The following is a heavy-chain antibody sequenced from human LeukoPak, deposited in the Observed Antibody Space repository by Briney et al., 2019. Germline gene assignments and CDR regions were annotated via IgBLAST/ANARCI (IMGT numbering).Heavy chain of an antibody. J-gene: IGHJ4*02. Sequence: GGSLRLSCAASGFTFSSYEMNWVRQAPGKGLEWVSYISSSGSTIYYADSVKGRFTISRDNAKNSLYLQMNSLRAEDTAVYYCARDSPGIAAAGLYYFVYWGQGTLVTVSS. D-gene: IGHD6-13*01. V-gene: IGHV3-48*03. CDR2: ISSSGSTI. CDR3: ARDSPGIAAAGLYYFVY. CDR1: GFTFSSYE.